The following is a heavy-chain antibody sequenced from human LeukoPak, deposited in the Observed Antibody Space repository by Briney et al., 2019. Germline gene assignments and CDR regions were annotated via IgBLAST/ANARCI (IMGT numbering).Heavy chain of an antibody. V-gene: IGHV4-59*01. CDR3: ARDGSSGLGYYGMDV. D-gene: IGHD6-6*01. CDR2: IYYSGST. CDR1: GGSISIYY. Sequence: SETLSLTCTVSGGSISIYYWSWIRQPPGKGLEWIGYIYYSGSTNYNPSLKSRVTISVDTSKNQFSLKLSSVTAADTAVYYCARDGSSGLGYYGMDVWGQGTTVTVSS. J-gene: IGHJ6*02.